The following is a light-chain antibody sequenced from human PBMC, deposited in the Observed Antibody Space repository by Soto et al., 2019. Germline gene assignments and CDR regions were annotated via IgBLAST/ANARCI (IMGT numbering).Light chain of an antibody. CDR3: QQHGISHIT. Sequence: EIVLTLSARTLFLSPGDRATLSSTASQSVSSSYLAWYQQKPGQAPRLLIYGASSRATGIPDRFSGSGSGTDFTLTISRLEPEDFAVYYCQQHGISHITFGQGTRLEIK. V-gene: IGKV3-20*01. CDR2: GAS. J-gene: IGKJ5*01. CDR1: QSVSSSY.